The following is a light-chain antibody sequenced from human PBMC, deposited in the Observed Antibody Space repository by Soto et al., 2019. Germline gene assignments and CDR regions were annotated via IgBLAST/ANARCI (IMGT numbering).Light chain of an antibody. V-gene: IGKV3-15*01. Sequence: IEMTQPPATLSVSPGETATLSCRASQSVSSNLVWYQQKPGQAPRLLIYGASTRVTGIPARFSGSGSGTEFTLTISSLQSEDFAVYYCQQYHNWWTFGQGTKVDIK. J-gene: IGKJ1*01. CDR2: GAS. CDR1: QSVSSN. CDR3: QQYHNWWT.